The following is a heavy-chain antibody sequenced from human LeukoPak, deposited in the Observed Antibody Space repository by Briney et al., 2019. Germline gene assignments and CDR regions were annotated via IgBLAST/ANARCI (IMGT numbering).Heavy chain of an antibody. CDR2: IKQDGSEK. Sequence: GGSLRLSCAASGFTFSSYWMSWVRQAPGKGLEWVANIKQDGSEKYYVDSVKGRFTISRDNAKNSLYLQMNSLRAEDTAVYYCARMNSGYDYVVGQEVNYFDYWGQGTLVTVSS. CDR1: GFTFSSYW. D-gene: IGHD5-12*01. J-gene: IGHJ4*02. V-gene: IGHV3-7*03. CDR3: ARMNSGYDYVVGQEVNYFDY.